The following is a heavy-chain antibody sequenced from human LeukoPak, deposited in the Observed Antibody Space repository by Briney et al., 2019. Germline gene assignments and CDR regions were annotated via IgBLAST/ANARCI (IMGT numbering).Heavy chain of an antibody. V-gene: IGHV3-11*01. CDR3: ARSGVGAFDI. CDR1: GFSFSDYY. J-gene: IGHJ3*02. CDR2: ISSSGGTI. D-gene: IGHD3-3*01. Sequence: GGSLRLSCAASGFSFSDYYMSWVRQTPGKGLEWVSYISSSGGTIFYADSVKGRFTISRDNAKNSLYVQMNSLRAEDTAVYYCARSGVGAFDIWGQGTMVIVSP.